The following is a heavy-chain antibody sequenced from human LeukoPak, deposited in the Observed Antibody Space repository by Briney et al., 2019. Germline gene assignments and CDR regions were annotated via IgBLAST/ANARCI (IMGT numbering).Heavy chain of an antibody. CDR1: GGSISSSNW. Sequence: SETLSLTCAVSGGSISSSNWWSWVRQPPGKGLEWIGEIYHSGSTNYNPSLKSRVTISVDTSKNQFSLKLSSVTAADTAVYHCARSRGYFDYWGQGALVAVSS. CDR3: ARSRGYFDY. D-gene: IGHD3-22*01. J-gene: IGHJ4*02. V-gene: IGHV4-4*02. CDR2: IYHSGST.